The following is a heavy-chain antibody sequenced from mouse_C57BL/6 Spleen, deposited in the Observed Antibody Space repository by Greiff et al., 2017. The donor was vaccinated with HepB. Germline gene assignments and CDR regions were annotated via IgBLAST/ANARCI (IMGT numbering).Heavy chain of an antibody. D-gene: IGHD1-1*01. CDR1: GYTFTSYW. J-gene: IGHJ2*01. CDR2: INPSSGYT. Sequence: VQLQQSGAELAKPGASVKLSCKASGYTFTSYWMHWVKQRPGQGLEWIGYINPSSGYTKYNQKFKDKATLTADKSSSTAYMQLSSLTYEDSAVYYCANYGSSYVRYFDYWGQGTTLTVSS. V-gene: IGHV1-7*01. CDR3: ANYGSSYVRYFDY.